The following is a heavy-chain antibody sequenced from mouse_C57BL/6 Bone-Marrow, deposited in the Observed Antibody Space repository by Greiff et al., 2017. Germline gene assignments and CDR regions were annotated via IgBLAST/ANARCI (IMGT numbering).Heavy chain of an antibody. V-gene: IGHV5-4*03. Sequence: EVKVVESGGGLVKPGGSLKLSCAASGFTFSSYAMSWVRQTPEKRLEWVATISDGGSYTYYPDNVKGRFTISRDNAKNNLYLQMSHLKSEDTAMYYCASDDGSFAYWGQGTLVTVSA. CDR1: GFTFSSYA. CDR2: ISDGGSYT. J-gene: IGHJ3*01. CDR3: ASDDGSFAY. D-gene: IGHD2-3*01.